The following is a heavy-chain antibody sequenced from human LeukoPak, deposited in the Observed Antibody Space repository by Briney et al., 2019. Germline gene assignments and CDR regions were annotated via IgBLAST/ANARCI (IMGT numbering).Heavy chain of an antibody. V-gene: IGHV3-15*01. CDR3: TSLVGSPTY. J-gene: IGHJ4*02. Sequence: GGSLRLSCAGSGFNFQYAWMTWVRQAPGKGLEWVGRIKSKRDGETTDYAALVKSRFSISRDDSKNTVYLQMNSLRTEDTAVYYCTSLVGSPTYWGQGTLVIVSS. CDR2: IKSKRDGETT. CDR1: GFNFQYAW. D-gene: IGHD4-23*01.